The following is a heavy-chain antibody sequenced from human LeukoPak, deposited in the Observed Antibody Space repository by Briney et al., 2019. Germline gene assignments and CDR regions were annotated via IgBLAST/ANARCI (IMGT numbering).Heavy chain of an antibody. J-gene: IGHJ4*02. V-gene: IGHV1-18*01. Sequence: ASVKVSCKASGYTFTSYGISCVRQAPGQGLEGMGWISAYNGNTNYAQKLQGRVTMTTDTSTSTAYMELRSLRSDDTAVYYCARDRIQLGYCSGGSCPLGYWGQGTLVTVSS. D-gene: IGHD2-15*01. CDR1: GYTFTSYG. CDR2: ISAYNGNT. CDR3: ARDRIQLGYCSGGSCPLGY.